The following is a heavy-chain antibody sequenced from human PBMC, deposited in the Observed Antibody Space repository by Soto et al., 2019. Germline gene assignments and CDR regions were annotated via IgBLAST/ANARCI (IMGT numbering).Heavy chain of an antibody. V-gene: IGHV1-18*01. Sequence: ASVKVSCTASGYTFTSYGISWVRQAPGQGLEWMGWISAYNGNTNYAQKLQGRVTMTTDTSTSTAYMELRSLRSDDTAVYYCATIAVAAPNYYYGMDVWGQGTTVTVSS. D-gene: IGHD6-19*01. CDR1: GYTFTSYG. J-gene: IGHJ6*02. CDR3: ATIAVAAPNYYYGMDV. CDR2: ISAYNGNT.